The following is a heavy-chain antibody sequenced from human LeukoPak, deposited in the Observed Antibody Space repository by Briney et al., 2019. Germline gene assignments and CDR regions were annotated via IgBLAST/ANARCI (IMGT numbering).Heavy chain of an antibody. CDR2: LYSDGNT. CDR1: GFTVITND. CDR3: ARGVEPLAANTLAY. Sequence: GGSLRLSCAASGFTVITNDMTWVRQAPGKGLEWVSVLYSDGNTKYADSVQGRFTISGDNSKNTLYLEMNSLSPDDTAVYYCARGVEPLAANTLAYWGQGTLVTVSS. J-gene: IGHJ4*02. D-gene: IGHD1-14*01. V-gene: IGHV3-53*01.